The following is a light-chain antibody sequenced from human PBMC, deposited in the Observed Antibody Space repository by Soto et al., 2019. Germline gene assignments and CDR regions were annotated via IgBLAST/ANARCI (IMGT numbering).Light chain of an antibody. CDR3: SSYTSSSTGV. V-gene: IGLV2-14*01. CDR1: SSDVGGYNY. Sequence: QSALTQPASVSGSPGQSITIPCTGTSSDVGGYNYVSWYQQHPGKAPKLMIYDVSNRPSGVSNRFSGSKSGNTASLTISGLQAEDEADYYCSSYTSSSTGVFGGGTKVTVL. CDR2: DVS. J-gene: IGLJ2*01.